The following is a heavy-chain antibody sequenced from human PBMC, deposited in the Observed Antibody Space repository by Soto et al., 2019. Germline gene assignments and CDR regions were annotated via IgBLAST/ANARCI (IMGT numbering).Heavy chain of an antibody. J-gene: IGHJ6*02. D-gene: IGHD1-7*01. CDR2: IIPIFGTA. V-gene: IGHV1-69*01. CDR1: GGTFSSYA. CDR3: ARGVLDWNYAPPNYGMDV. Sequence: QVQLVQSGAEVKKPGSSVKVSCKASGGTFSSYAISWARQAPGQGLEWMGGIIPIFGTANYAQKFQGRVTITADESTSTAYMELSSLRSEDTAVYYCARGVLDWNYAPPNYGMDVWGQGTTVTVSS.